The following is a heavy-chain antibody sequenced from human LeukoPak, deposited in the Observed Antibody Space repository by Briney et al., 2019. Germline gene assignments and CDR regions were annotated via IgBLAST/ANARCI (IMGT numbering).Heavy chain of an antibody. CDR2: ISSSGSTI. Sequence: GGSLRLSCAASGFTLSSYAMGWVRQAPGKGLEWVSYISSSGSTIYYADSVKGRFTISRDNAKNSLYLQMNSLRAEDTAVYYCARDLPQVDYYMDVWGKGTTVTVSS. J-gene: IGHJ6*03. CDR1: GFTLSSYA. D-gene: IGHD2-15*01. CDR3: ARDLPQVDYYMDV. V-gene: IGHV3-48*03.